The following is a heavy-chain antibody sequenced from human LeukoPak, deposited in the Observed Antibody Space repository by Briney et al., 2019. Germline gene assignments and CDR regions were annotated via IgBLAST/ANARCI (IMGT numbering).Heavy chain of an antibody. V-gene: IGHV4-59*01. D-gene: IGHD6-13*01. CDR2: IYYSGST. J-gene: IGHJ6*03. Sequence: SETLPLTCTVSGGSISSYYWSWIRQPPGKGLEWIGYIYYSGSTNYNASLKSRVTISVDTSNNQFSLKLSSVTAADTAVYYCARLPFPQIAAAGTGLYYYMDVWGKGTTVTVSS. CDR3: ARLPFPQIAAAGTGLYYYMDV. CDR1: GGSISSYY.